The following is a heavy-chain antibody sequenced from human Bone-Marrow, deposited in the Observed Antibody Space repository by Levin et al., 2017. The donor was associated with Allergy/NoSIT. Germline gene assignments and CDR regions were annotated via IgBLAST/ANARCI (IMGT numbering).Heavy chain of an antibody. CDR1: GGSISSGDYY. Sequence: SETLSLTCTVSGGSISSGDYYWSWIRQPPGKGLEWIGYIYYSGSTYYNPSLKSRVTISVDTSKNQFSLKLSSVTAADTAVYYCARDGDSSGYSNFDLWGRGTLVTVSS. CDR2: IYYSGST. CDR3: ARDGDSSGYSNFDL. J-gene: IGHJ2*01. D-gene: IGHD3-22*01. V-gene: IGHV4-30-4*01.